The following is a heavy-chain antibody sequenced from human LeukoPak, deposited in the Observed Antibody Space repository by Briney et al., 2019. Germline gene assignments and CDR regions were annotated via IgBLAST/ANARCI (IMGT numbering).Heavy chain of an antibody. Sequence: ASVKVSCKASGYTFTSYGISWVRQAPGQGLEWMGWITAYNDNTYYAQKLQGRVTMTTDTSTSTAYMELRSLRSDDTAVYYCARDNSVRDEAWWFSPWGQGTLVTVSS. CDR3: ARDNSVRDEAWWFSP. CDR1: GYTFTSYG. V-gene: IGHV1-18*01. D-gene: IGHD5-24*01. CDR2: ITAYNDNT. J-gene: IGHJ5*02.